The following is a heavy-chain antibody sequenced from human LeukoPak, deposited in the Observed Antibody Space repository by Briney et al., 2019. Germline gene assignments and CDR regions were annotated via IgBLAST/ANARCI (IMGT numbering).Heavy chain of an antibody. J-gene: IGHJ4*02. CDR3: ARHEPHLGGYGEPHFDY. Sequence: SETLSLTCTVSGYSISSGYYWGWIRQPPGKGLEWIGSICYSGSTYYNPSLKSRVTISVDTSKNQFSLKLSSVTAADTAVYYCARHEPHLGGYGEPHFDYWGQGTLVTVSS. CDR2: ICYSGST. CDR1: GYSISSGYY. V-gene: IGHV4-38-2*02. D-gene: IGHD4-17*01.